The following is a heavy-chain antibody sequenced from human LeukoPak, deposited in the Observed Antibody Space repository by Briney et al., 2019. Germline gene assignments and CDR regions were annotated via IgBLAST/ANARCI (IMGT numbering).Heavy chain of an antibody. Sequence: GGSLRLSCAAPGFTFSDYDMHWVRQATGKGLEWVSAIGTAGDTYYTGSVKGRFTLSRENAKNSLYLQMNSLRAGDTAVYYCARVAKERVGGVYYFDYWGQGTLVTVSS. CDR1: GFTFSDYD. V-gene: IGHV3-13*01. CDR2: IGTAGDT. CDR3: ARVAKERVGGVYYFDY. J-gene: IGHJ4*02. D-gene: IGHD1-1*01.